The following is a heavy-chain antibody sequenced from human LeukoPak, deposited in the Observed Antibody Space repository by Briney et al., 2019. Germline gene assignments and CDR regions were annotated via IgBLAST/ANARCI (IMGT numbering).Heavy chain of an antibody. D-gene: IGHD3-10*01. V-gene: IGHV4-4*02. CDR2: IYHSGST. J-gene: IGHJ4*02. CDR3: AREGLYYYGSGSYYNLLDY. CDR1: GGSISSSNW. Sequence: PSETLSLTCAVSGGSISSSNWWSWVRQPPGKGLEWIGEIYHSGSTNYNPSLKSRVTISVDKSKNQFSLELSSVTAADTAVYYCAREGLYYYGSGSYYNLLDYWGQGTLVTVSS.